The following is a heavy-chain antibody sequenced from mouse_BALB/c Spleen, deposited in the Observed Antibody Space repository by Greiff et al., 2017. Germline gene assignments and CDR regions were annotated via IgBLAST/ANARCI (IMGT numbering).Heavy chain of an antibody. CDR1: GFTFSSYG. Sequence: EVKLVESGGGLVQPGGSLKLSCAASGFTFSSYGMSWVRQTPDKRLELVATINSNGGSTYYPDSVKGRFTISRDNAKNTLYLQMSSLKSEDTAMYYCARDEGYYWYFDVWGAGTTVTVSS. V-gene: IGHV5-6-3*01. J-gene: IGHJ1*01. D-gene: IGHD2-3*01. CDR2: INSNGGST. CDR3: ARDEGYYWYFDV.